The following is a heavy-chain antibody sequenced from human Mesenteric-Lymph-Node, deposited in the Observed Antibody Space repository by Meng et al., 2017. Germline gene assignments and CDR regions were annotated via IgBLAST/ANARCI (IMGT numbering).Heavy chain of an antibody. D-gene: IGHD3-16*01. CDR3: ARLGGEFGNWVFDY. CDR1: GYSFTSYW. Sequence: KVSCKGSGYSFTSYWVGWVRQMPGKGLKWMGIIYPGDSDTRYSPSFQGQVTISADKSISTAYLQWSSLKASDTAMYYCARLGGEFGNWVFDYWGQGTLVTVSS. CDR2: IYPGDSDT. J-gene: IGHJ4*02. V-gene: IGHV5-51*01.